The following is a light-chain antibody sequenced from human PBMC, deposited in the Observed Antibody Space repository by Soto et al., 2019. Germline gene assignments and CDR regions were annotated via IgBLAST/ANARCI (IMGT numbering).Light chain of an antibody. J-gene: IGLJ2*01. CDR1: SSDVGSYNL. CDR3: CSYAGSSTCA. CDR2: EGS. V-gene: IGLV2-23*01. Sequence: QSALTQPASVSGSPGQSITISCTGTSSDVGSYNLVSWYQQHPGKAPKLMIYEGSKRPSGVSNRFSGSKSGNTASLTISGLQAEDEADYYCCSYAGSSTCAFGGGTKLTV.